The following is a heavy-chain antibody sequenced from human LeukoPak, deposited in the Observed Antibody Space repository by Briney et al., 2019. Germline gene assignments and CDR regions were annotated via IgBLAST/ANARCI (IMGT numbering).Heavy chain of an antibody. J-gene: IGHJ4*02. CDR1: GYSFTTYY. Sequence: ASVKVSCKASGYSFTTYYVHWVRQAPGQGLEWMGIINPSDNNTNYAQNFQGRVTMTRDTSTSTVYMELSSLRSEDTAVYYCARRRLGDDYWGQGTLVTVSS. V-gene: IGHV1-46*01. CDR2: INPSDNNT. D-gene: IGHD1-1*01. CDR3: ARRRLGDDY.